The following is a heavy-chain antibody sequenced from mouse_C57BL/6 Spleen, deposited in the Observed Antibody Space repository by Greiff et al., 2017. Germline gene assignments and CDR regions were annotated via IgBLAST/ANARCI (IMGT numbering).Heavy chain of an antibody. J-gene: IGHJ4*01. V-gene: IGHV1-81*01. Sequence: VQLQQSGAELARPGASVKLSCRASGYTFTSYGISWVKQRTGQGLEWIGEIYPRSGNTYYNEKFKGKATLTADKSSSTAYMELRSLTYEDSAVYFCTRGGLYYGSTYYAMDYWGQGTSVTVSS. CDR2: IYPRSGNT. CDR3: TRGGLYYGSTYYAMDY. CDR1: GYTFTSYG. D-gene: IGHD1-1*01.